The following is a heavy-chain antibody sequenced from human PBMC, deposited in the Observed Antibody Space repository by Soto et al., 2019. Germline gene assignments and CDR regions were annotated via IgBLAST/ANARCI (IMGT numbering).Heavy chain of an antibody. D-gene: IGHD5-12*01. Sequence: QLQVQESGPGLVKPSETLSLTCTGSGGAISSSAYFWGWIRQPPGKGPGWTGNVYYTGSTSYNPSLVRRHTISTDASKSRCSLTLSSVTAADTSVYFCASRYSAYDDAGAFDIRVQGTMVTVSS. J-gene: IGHJ3*02. CDR2: VYYTGST. CDR3: ASRYSAYDDAGAFDI. V-gene: IGHV4-39*01. CDR1: GGAISSSAYF.